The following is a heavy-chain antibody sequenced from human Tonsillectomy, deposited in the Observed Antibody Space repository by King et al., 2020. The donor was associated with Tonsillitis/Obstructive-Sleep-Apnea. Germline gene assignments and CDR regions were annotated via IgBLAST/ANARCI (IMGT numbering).Heavy chain of an antibody. V-gene: IGHV3-53*01. J-gene: IGHJ4*02. CDR1: GFTVSSNY. CDR3: ARDWGGFWSGLDY. Sequence: VQLVESGGGLIQPGGSLRISCAASGFTVSSNYMSWVRQAPGKGLEWVSVIYNGGSKYYADSVKGRFTISRDNSKNTLYLQMNSLRAEDTAVYYCARDWGGFWSGLDYWGQGTLVTVSS. CDR2: IYNGGSK. D-gene: IGHD3-3*01.